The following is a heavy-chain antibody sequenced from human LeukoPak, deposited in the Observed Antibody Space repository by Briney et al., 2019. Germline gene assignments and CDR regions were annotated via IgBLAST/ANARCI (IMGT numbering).Heavy chain of an antibody. V-gene: IGHV4-61*02. CDR1: GGSISSGSYY. CDR2: IYTSGST. Sequence: SETLSLSCTVSGGSISSGSYYWSWIRQPAGKGLEWIGRIYTSGSTNYNPSLKSRVTISVDTSKNQFSLKVSSVTAADTAVYYCARGSLLLSMDVWGKGTTVTISS. CDR3: ARGSLLLSMDV. J-gene: IGHJ6*03. D-gene: IGHD3-10*01.